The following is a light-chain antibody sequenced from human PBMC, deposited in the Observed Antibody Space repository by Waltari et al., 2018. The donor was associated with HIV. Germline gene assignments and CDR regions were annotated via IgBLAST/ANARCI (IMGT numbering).Light chain of an antibody. CDR2: RNN. J-gene: IGLJ3*02. CDR1: NSNIGSNF. Sequence: QSLLTQPQSASGTPGPTVTIPCSGSNSNIGSNFVYWYQHFPGSTPKLLIYRNNQRPSGIPDRFSGSRSGTSASLSISGLRSDDEADYYCAAWDNSLIWVFGGGTKLTVL. V-gene: IGLV1-47*01. CDR3: AAWDNSLIWV.